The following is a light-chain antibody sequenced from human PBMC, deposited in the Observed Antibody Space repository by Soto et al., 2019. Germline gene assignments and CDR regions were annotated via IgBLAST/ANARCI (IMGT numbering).Light chain of an antibody. CDR3: QQRSNWPPLT. Sequence: ELVLTQSPATLSLSPGERATLSCRASQSVSSYLAWYQHKPGQAPRLLIYDASNRATGIPARFSGSGSGTDFTLTISSLEPEDFAVYYCQQRSNWPPLTFGQGTRLEMK. CDR1: QSVSSY. CDR2: DAS. J-gene: IGKJ5*01. V-gene: IGKV3-11*01.